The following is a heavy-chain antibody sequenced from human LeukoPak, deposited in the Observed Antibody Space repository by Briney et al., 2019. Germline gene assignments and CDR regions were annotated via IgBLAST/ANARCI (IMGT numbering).Heavy chain of an antibody. CDR3: ARVRWGGLYYFDY. D-gene: IGHD3-16*01. J-gene: IGHJ4*02. Sequence: GGSLRLSCAASGFTFSSYWMHWLRHAPGKGLVGVSRINSDGRSTNYADSVKGRFTISRDNAKNTLYLQMNSLRAEDTAVYYCARVRWGGLYYFDYWGQGTLVTVSS. CDR2: INSDGRST. V-gene: IGHV3-74*01. CDR1: GFTFSSYW.